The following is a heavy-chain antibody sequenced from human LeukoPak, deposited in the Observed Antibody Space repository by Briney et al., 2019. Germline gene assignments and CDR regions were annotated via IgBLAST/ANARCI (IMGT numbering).Heavy chain of an antibody. V-gene: IGHV4-59*12. CDR2: IYYSGST. D-gene: IGHD3-10*01. CDR1: GGSISSYY. Sequence: NPSETLSLTCTVSGGSISSYYWSWIRQPPGKGLEWIGYIYYSGSTNYNPSLKSRVTISVDTSKNQFSLKLSSVTAADTAVYYCARGSGIVRRYGSGSGWFDPWGQGTLVTVSS. CDR3: ARGSGIVRRYGSGSGWFDP. J-gene: IGHJ5*02.